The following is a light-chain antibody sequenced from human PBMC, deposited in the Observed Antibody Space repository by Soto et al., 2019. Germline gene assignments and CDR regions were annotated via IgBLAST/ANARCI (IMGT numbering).Light chain of an antibody. V-gene: IGLV1-44*01. J-gene: IGLJ2*01. CDR1: NSNIASNS. Sequence: QAVVTQPPSASGTPGQGVTISCSGSNSNIASNSVNWYQHLPGTAPKLLIYTNNQRPSGVSDRFSGSKSGTSASLAISGLQSEDEADYYCAAWDDSLNGVVFGGGTKLTVL. CDR2: TNN. CDR3: AAWDDSLNGVV.